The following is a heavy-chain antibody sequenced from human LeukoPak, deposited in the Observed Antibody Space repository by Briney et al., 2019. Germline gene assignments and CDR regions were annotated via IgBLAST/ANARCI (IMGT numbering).Heavy chain of an antibody. CDR1: GFTFSSYA. Sequence: GGSLRLSCAASGFTFSSYAMNWVRQAPGKGLEWVSAISDSGSNTYHADSVKGRSTISRDNSKNTLYLQMDSLRADDTAVYYCAWGSGSYYPQYYFDYWGQGTLVTVSS. J-gene: IGHJ4*02. V-gene: IGHV3-23*01. D-gene: IGHD3-10*01. CDR3: AWGSGSYYPQYYFDY. CDR2: ISDSGSNT.